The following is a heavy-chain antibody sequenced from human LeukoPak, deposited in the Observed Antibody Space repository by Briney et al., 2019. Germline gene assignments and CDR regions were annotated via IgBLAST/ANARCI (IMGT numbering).Heavy chain of an antibody. D-gene: IGHD3-9*01. V-gene: IGHV4-59*11. CDR1: GGSISSHF. Sequence: PSETLSLTCSVSGGSISSHFWTWIRQPPGKGLEWIGYVYYSGSTNYNPSLKSRVTISVDTSKNQFSLKLSSVTAADTAVYYCARVFTGYDILTGQGYYYYMDVWGKGTTVTVSS. J-gene: IGHJ6*03. CDR3: ARVFTGYDILTGQGYYYYMDV. CDR2: VYYSGST.